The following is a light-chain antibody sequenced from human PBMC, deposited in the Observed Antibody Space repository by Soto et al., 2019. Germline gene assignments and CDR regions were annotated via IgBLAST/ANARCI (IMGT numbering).Light chain of an antibody. CDR1: QSVSSSY. V-gene: IGKV3-20*01. CDR2: GAS. CDR3: QHYDSSPVA. J-gene: IGKJ1*01. Sequence: EIVLTQSPGTLSLSPGERATLSCRASQSVSSSYLAWYQQKPGQAPRPLIYGASSRAIGIPDRFSGSGSGTDFTLTISRLEPEDFAVYFCQHYDSSPVAFGQGTKVEIK.